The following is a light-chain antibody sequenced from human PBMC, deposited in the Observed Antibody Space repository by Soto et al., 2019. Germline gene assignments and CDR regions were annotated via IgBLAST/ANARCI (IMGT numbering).Light chain of an antibody. CDR3: PVRDVWPS. J-gene: IGKJ1*01. Sequence: IVLTQSPVTLALSPGESAVLSCRASQSVSTSLAWYQHKPGQAPRLFIYDASKRAPGIPARFTGSGSGTDFTLTISSLEPEDIAVYSCPVRDVWPSFGQGTKVEIK. CDR1: QSVSTS. V-gene: IGKV3-11*01. CDR2: DAS.